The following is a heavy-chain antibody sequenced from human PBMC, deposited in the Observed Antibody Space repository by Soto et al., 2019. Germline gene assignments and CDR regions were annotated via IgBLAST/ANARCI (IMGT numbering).Heavy chain of an antibody. CDR1: GGSISSYY. Sequence: PSETLSLTCTVSGGSISSYYWSWIRQPPGKGLEWIGYIYYSGSTNYNPSLKSRVTISVDTSKNQFSLKLSSVTAADTAVYYCARHYHLSPGITGTTRFGYYYGMDVWGPGTTLTVSS. V-gene: IGHV4-59*01. CDR3: ARHYHLSPGITGTTRFGYYYGMDV. CDR2: IYYSGST. J-gene: IGHJ6*02. D-gene: IGHD1-7*01.